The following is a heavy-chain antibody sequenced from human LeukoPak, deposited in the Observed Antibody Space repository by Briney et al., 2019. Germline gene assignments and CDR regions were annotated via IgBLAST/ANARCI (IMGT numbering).Heavy chain of an antibody. CDR1: GFTVSSNY. V-gene: IGHV3-66*01. CDR3: ARGTIFGVVYDYYYGMDV. CDR2: IYSGGST. J-gene: IGHJ6*02. D-gene: IGHD3-3*01. Sequence: PGGSLRLSCAASGFTVSSNYMSWVRQAPGKGLEWVSVIYSGGSTYYADSVKGRFTISRDNSKNTLYLQMNSLRAEDMAVYYCARGTIFGVVYDYYYGMDVWGQGTTVTVSS.